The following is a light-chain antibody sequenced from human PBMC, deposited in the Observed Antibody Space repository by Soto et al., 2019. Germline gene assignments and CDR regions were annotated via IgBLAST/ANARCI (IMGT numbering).Light chain of an antibody. Sequence: DIQMTQSPSSLSASVGDRVTITCRASQSISSYLNWYQQKPGKAPKLLIYAASSLQSGVPSRFSSSGSGTDFTLTISSLLPEDFATYYCQQSYSTPRPFGQGTKVEIK. CDR2: AAS. J-gene: IGKJ1*01. CDR3: QQSYSTPRP. CDR1: QSISSY. V-gene: IGKV1-39*01.